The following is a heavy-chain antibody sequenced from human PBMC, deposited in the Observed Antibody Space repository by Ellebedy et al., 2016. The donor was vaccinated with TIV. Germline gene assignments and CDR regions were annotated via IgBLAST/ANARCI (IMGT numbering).Heavy chain of an antibody. V-gene: IGHV3-48*02. Sequence: PGGSLRLSCAASGLPFSTYNMNWVRQAPGKGLEWVSFINSGSNKIKYAASVNGRFTISRDDAKNSLYLQMSSLRDEDTAVYYCARAWTMDYWGQGTLVTVSS. CDR2: INSGSNKI. CDR1: GLPFSTYN. J-gene: IGHJ4*02. CDR3: ARAWTMDY. D-gene: IGHD2-2*03.